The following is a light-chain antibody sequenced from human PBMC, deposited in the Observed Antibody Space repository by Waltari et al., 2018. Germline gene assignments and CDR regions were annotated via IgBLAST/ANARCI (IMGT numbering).Light chain of an antibody. CDR1: SSDLGGYDF. Sequence: QSALTQPPSASGSPGQSVTISCTGTSSDLGGYDFVSWYQHHPGKAPKLMIYEVSKRPAGVPGRFSGSKSGNPASLTVSGLQAEDEADYYCSSYVGSNNPVFGGGTKLTVL. V-gene: IGLV2-8*01. CDR2: EVS. J-gene: IGLJ2*01. CDR3: SSYVGSNNPV.